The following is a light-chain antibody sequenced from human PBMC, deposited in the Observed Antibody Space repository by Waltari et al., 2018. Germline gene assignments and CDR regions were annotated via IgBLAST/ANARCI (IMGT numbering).Light chain of an antibody. CDR2: LNSDGIH. V-gene: IGLV4-69*01. CDR1: SGHSSYA. Sequence: QLVLTQSPSASASLGASVKLTCTLSSGHSSYAIAWHQQQPEKGPRYLMKLNSDGIHSKGDGIPDRFSGSSSGAERYLTISSLQSEDEADYYCQTWGTGMGVFGGGTKLTVL. CDR3: QTWGTGMGV. J-gene: IGLJ2*01.